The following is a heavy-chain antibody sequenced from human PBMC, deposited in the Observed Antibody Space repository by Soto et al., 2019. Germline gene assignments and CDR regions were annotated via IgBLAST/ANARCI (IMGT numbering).Heavy chain of an antibody. CDR3: ARDTYDTTGYPLYY. D-gene: IGHD3-22*01. J-gene: IGHJ4*02. CDR1: GYTFTSYG. Sequence: GASVKVSCKASGYTFTSYGISWVRQAPGQGLEWMGWISTFHGNTNYAQKFQGSVTMTTDTSTSTAYMELRSLTSDDTAIYYCARDTYDTTGYPLYYWGQGTLVTVSS. V-gene: IGHV1-18*04. CDR2: ISTFHGNT.